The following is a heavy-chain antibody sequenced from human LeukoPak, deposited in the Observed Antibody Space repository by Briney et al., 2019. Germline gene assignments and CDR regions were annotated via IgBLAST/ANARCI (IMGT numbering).Heavy chain of an antibody. D-gene: IGHD3-16*01. CDR1: GFTFSNAW. J-gene: IGHJ4*02. V-gene: IGHV3-15*01. CDR3: TTWVRVWGPDGLKYYFDY. CDR2: IKSKTDGGTT. Sequence: PGGSLRLSCAASGFTFSNAWMSWVRQAPGKGLEWVGRIKSKTDGGTTDYAAPVKGRFTISRDDSKNTLYLQMNSLKTEDTAVYYCTTWVRVWGPDGLKYYFDYWGQGTLVTVSS.